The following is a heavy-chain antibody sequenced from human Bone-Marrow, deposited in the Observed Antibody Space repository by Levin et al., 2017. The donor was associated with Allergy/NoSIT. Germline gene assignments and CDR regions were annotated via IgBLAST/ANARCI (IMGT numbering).Heavy chain of an antibody. J-gene: IGHJ2*01. CDR3: ARRGGSYGYFDL. CDR1: GYSFTTSW. CDR2: IYPGDSDT. D-gene: IGHD1-26*01. Sequence: KVSCKGSGYSFTTSWIGWVRQMPGKGLEWMGNIYPGDSDTRYSPSFQGQVTISADKSISTAYLQWSRLRASDTAMYYCARRGGSYGYFDLWGRGTLVTVSS. V-gene: IGHV5-51*01.